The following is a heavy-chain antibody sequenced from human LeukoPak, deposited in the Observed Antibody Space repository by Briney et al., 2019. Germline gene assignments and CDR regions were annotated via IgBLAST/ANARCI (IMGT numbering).Heavy chain of an antibody. Sequence: SETLSLTCAVYGGSFSGYYWSWIRQPPGKGLEWIGETNHSGSTNYNPSLKSRVTISVDTSKNQFSLKLSSVTAADTAVYYCARTIWFGELLPFDYWGQGTLVTVSS. V-gene: IGHV4-34*01. CDR3: ARTIWFGELLPFDY. D-gene: IGHD3-10*01. J-gene: IGHJ4*02. CDR2: TNHSGST. CDR1: GGSFSGYY.